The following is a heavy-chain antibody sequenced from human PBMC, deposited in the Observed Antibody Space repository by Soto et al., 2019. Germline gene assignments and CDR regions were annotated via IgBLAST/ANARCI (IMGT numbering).Heavy chain of an antibody. D-gene: IGHD6-13*01. CDR1: GGTFSSYT. CDR2: IIPILGIA. J-gene: IGHJ4*02. Sequence: QVQLVQSGAEVKKPGSSVKVSCKASGGTFSSYTISWVRQAPGQGLEWMGRIIPILGIANYAQKFQGRVTITADKSTSTAYMELSSLRSEDTAVYYCASLRYSSSWYNYWGQGTLVTVSS. CDR3: ASLRYSSSWYNY. V-gene: IGHV1-69*02.